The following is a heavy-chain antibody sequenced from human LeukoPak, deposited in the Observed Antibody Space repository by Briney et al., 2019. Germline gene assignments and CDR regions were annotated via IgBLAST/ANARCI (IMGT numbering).Heavy chain of an antibody. CDR3: ARDPGGSSAWWFDP. D-gene: IGHD6-13*01. CDR2: IWYDGSNK. J-gene: IGHJ5*02. CDR1: GFTFSSYG. Sequence: PGGSLRLSFAASGFTFSSYGMHWVPQAPGKGLEWVAVIWYDGSNKYYADSVKGRFTISRDNSKNTLYLQMNSLRAEDTAVYYCARDPGGSSAWWFDPWGQGTLVTVSA. V-gene: IGHV3-33*01.